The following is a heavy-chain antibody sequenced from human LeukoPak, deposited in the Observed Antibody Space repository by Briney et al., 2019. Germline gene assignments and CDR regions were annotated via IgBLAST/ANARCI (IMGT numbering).Heavy chain of an antibody. CDR1: GFTFSSYA. V-gene: IGHV3-30-3*01. CDR2: ISYDGSNK. J-gene: IGHJ4*02. Sequence: GGSLRLSCAASGFTFSSYAMHWVRQAPGKGLEWVAVISYDGSNKYYADSVKGRFTISRDNSKNTLYLQMNSLRAEDTAVYYCARDGGYDILTGYPSDYWGQGTLVTVSS. CDR3: ARDGGYDILTGYPSDY. D-gene: IGHD3-9*01.